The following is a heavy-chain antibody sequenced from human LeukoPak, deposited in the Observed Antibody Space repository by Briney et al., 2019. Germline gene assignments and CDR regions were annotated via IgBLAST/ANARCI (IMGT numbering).Heavy chain of an antibody. CDR1: GFSFSTYS. J-gene: IGHJ4*02. CDR3: AKEPAYCGGDCFSLLDY. CDR2: ITAGGGRA. D-gene: IGHD2-21*02. V-gene: IGHV3-23*01. Sequence: PGGSLRLSCAASGFSFSTYSMSWVRQAPGKGLEWVSLITAGGGRAFHAGSVKGRFTISRDNSKSTLYLQMNSLRPEDTAVYYCAKEPAYCGGDCFSLLDYWGQGSLVTVSS.